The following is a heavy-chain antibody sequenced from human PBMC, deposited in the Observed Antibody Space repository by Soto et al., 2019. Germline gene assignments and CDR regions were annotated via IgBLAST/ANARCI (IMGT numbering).Heavy chain of an antibody. CDR2: INPRTGST. Sequence: QVQLVQSGADVKKPGTSVKVSCKAAGYSFTNYCMYWVRQAPGQGLEWMGMINPRTGSTRYAQNFQDRVTLTRDTSTTTVYMELSTLISDDTAVYYCARDGGLLTASWHYDLWGPGTLVTVSS. CDR1: GYSFTNYC. CDR3: ARDGGLLTASWHYDL. D-gene: IGHD2-15*01. J-gene: IGHJ2*01. V-gene: IGHV1-46*01.